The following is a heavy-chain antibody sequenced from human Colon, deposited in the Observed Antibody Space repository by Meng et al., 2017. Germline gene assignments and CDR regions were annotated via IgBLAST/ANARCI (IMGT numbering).Heavy chain of an antibody. J-gene: IGHJ4*02. D-gene: IGHD3-3*01. CDR1: GYSFTTYS. V-gene: IGHV1-3*04. CDR2: INTANGNA. Sequence: QVHLVQSGAEVKKPGASVKVSCKASGYSFTTYSMHWVRHAPGQGLEWMAWINTANGNAVYSETFQGRLTITRDASASTVNMELSSLGSEDTAVYYCATDFSPRGDYWGQGTLVTVSS. CDR3: ATDFSPRGDY.